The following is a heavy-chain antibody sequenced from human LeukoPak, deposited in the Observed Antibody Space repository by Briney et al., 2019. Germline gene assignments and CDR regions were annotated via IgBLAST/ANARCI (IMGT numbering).Heavy chain of an antibody. J-gene: IGHJ4*02. Sequence: GGSLRLSCAASGFTFSSYSMNWVRQAPGKGLEWVSSISSSSSYIYYADSVKGRFTISRDTAKNSLYLQMNSLRAEDTAVYYCARVAYSSSSEDYWDQGTLVTVSS. V-gene: IGHV3-21*01. CDR3: ARVAYSSSSEDY. CDR2: ISSSSSYI. CDR1: GFTFSSYS. D-gene: IGHD6-6*01.